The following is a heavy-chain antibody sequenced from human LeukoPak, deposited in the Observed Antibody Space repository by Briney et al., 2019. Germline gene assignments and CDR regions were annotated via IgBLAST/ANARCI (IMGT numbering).Heavy chain of an antibody. V-gene: IGHV3-74*01. Sequence: GGSLRLSCAPSGFTLRSDGMHCVRQAPGKGLVWVSRINSDGSSTSYADSVKGRFTISRDNAKNTLYLQMNSLRAEDTAVYYCARSSPPGTDAFDIWGQGTMVTVSS. D-gene: IGHD6-13*01. CDR3: ARSSPPGTDAFDI. CDR2: INSDGSST. CDR1: GFTLRSDG. J-gene: IGHJ3*02.